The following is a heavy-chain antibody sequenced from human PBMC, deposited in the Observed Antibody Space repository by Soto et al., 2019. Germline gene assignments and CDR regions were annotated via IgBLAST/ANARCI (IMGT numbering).Heavy chain of an antibody. J-gene: IGHJ6*03. CDR2: IIPILGIA. D-gene: IGHD3-3*01. Sequence: QVQLVQSGAEVKKPGSSVKVSCKASGGTFSSYTISWVRQAPGQGLEWMGRIIPILGIANYAQKFQGRVTITADKSTSTAYMELSSLRSEDTAVYYCARGPYYDFWGGYPHYYYYMDVWGKGTTVTVSS. CDR1: GGTFSSYT. V-gene: IGHV1-69*02. CDR3: ARGPYYDFWGGYPHYYYYMDV.